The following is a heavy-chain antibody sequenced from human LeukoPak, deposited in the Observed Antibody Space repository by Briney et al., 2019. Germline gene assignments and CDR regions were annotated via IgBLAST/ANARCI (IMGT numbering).Heavy chain of an antibody. Sequence: SETLSLTCTVSGSSISSYYWSWIRQPPGKGLEWIGYIYYSGSTNYNPSLKSRVTISVDTSKNQFSLKLSAVTAADTAVYYCARGAGYSSGFGDYWGQGTLVPVSS. J-gene: IGHJ4*02. D-gene: IGHD6-19*01. CDR1: GSSISSYY. CDR3: ARGAGYSSGFGDY. CDR2: IYYSGST. V-gene: IGHV4-59*01.